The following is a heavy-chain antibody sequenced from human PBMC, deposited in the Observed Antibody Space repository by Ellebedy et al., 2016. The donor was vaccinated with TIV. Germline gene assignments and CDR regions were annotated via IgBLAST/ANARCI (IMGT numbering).Heavy chain of an antibody. CDR3: ASGGVVTGFDF. CDR2: ISTNGGYT. J-gene: IGHJ4*02. D-gene: IGHD2-21*02. Sequence: GGSLRLSCAASGFTFSDYQMSWIRQAPGKGLEWVSYISTNGGYTNHADSVEGRFIISRDNAKKSLSLQMNSLRAEDTAVYYCASGGVVTGFDFWGQGTLVTVSS. CDR1: GFTFSDYQ. V-gene: IGHV3-11*06.